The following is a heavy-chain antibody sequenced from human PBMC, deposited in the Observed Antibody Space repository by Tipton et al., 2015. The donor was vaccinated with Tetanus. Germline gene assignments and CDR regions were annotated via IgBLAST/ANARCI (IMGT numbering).Heavy chain of an antibody. J-gene: IGHJ5*02. D-gene: IGHD3-16*01. Sequence: GLVKPSETLSLICTVSGGSMNSYYWSWIRQPPGKGLEWIGYIYYTGSTNYNPSLKSGVTISLDTSKNQFSLKLDSVAAADTAIYYCARALKQGANWFDPWGQGTLVTVSS. CDR3: ARALKQGANWFDP. CDR1: GGSMNSYY. CDR2: IYYTGST. V-gene: IGHV4-59*12.